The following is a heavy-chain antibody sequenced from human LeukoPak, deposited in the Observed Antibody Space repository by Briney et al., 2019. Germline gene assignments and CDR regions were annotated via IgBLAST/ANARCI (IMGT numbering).Heavy chain of an antibody. CDR2: IDWDDDK. CDR3: ALGDSSLDY. V-gene: IGHV2-70*04. J-gene: IGHJ4*02. CDR1: GFSLSTSAMR. D-gene: IGHD4-17*01. Sequence: SGPTLVNPTQTLTLTCTFSGFSLSTSAMRVSWIRQPPGKALEWLARIDWDDDKFYSTSLKTRLTISKDTSKNQVVLTMTNMDPVDTATYYCALGDSSLDYWGQGTLVTVSS.